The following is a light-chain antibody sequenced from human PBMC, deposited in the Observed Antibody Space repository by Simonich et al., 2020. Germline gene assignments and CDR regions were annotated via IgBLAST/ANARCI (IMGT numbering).Light chain of an antibody. CDR1: TGPVPSGYY. Sequence: QTVVTQEPSLPVSPGGTVTLTFASSTGPVPSGYYPNWFQQKPGQAHRKLIYSTRNKHAWTPARFSGSLLGGKAALTLSGVKPEDEAEYYCLLYYGGAWVFGGGTKLTVL. CDR2: STR. V-gene: IGLV7-43*01. CDR3: LLYYGGAWV. J-gene: IGLJ3*02.